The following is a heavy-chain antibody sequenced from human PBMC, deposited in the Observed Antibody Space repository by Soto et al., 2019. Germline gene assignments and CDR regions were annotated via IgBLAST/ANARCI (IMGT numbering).Heavy chain of an antibody. V-gene: IGHV3-7*04. Sequence: PGGSLRLSCAASGFTFSSYWMSWVRQAPGKGLEWVANIKEDGSQKWYVDSVKGRFTISRDNAKNSLYLQMSSLRVEDTAVYYCARGDYYDVSGPFSDAFDIWGQGTIVTVSS. CDR1: GFTFSSYW. CDR2: IKEDGSQK. J-gene: IGHJ3*02. CDR3: ARGDYYDVSGPFSDAFDI. D-gene: IGHD3-22*01.